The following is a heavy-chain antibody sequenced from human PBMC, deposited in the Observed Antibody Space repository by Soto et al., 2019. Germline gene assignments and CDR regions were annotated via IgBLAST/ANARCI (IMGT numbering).Heavy chain of an antibody. J-gene: IGHJ4*02. Sequence: SVEVSCKASGFTFESSVVHWVRQARGQRLEWIGWIVVDTGNTNYAQKVQERVTISRDMSTTTAYMELSSLRSEDTAVYYCAAPNTAGAPVYWGQGPKVTV. CDR1: GFTFESSV. CDR3: AAPNTAGAPVY. CDR2: IVVDTGNT. D-gene: IGHD1-26*01. V-gene: IGHV1-58*01.